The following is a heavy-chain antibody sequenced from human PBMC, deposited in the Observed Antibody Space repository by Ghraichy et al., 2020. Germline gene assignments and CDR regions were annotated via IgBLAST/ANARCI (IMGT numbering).Heavy chain of an antibody. V-gene: IGHV3-49*04. D-gene: IGHD2-15*01. J-gene: IGHJ4*02. CDR3: TRSSKEAWAGYCSGGSCLIDY. CDR2: IRSKAYGGTT. Sequence: GGSLRLSCTASGFTFGDYAMSWVRQAPGKGLEWVGFIRSKAYGGTTEYAASVKGRFTISRDDSKSIAYLQMNSLKTEDTAVYYCTRSSKEAWAGYCSGGSCLIDYWGQGTLVTVSS. CDR1: GFTFGDYA.